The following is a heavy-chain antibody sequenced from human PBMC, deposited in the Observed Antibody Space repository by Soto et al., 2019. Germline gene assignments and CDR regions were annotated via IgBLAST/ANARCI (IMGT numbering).Heavy chain of an antibody. CDR3: ESKKGWYINWFDP. CDR1: GGSISSSPYY. Sequence: SETLSLTCTVSGGSISSSPYYWGWIRQPPGKGLEWIGSIYYTGSTYYNPSLKSRVTISVDTSKNQFSLKLSSVTAADTAVYYCESKKGWYINWFDPWGQGTLVTVSS. J-gene: IGHJ5*02. D-gene: IGHD6-19*01. V-gene: IGHV4-39*01. CDR2: IYYTGST.